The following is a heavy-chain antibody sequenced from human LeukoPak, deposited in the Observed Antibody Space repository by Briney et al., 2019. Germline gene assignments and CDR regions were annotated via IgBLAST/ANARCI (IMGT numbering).Heavy chain of an antibody. Sequence: SETLSLTCTVSGVSVSSGSYYWSWIRQPPGKGLGWIGYINYSGSTNYNPSLKSRVTISEDTSKNQFTLRLRSVTAADTAVYYCARAGGSYYDYWGQGTLVTVSS. J-gene: IGHJ4*02. CDR3: ARAGGSYYDY. V-gene: IGHV4-61*01. CDR2: INYSGST. D-gene: IGHD1-26*01. CDR1: GVSVSSGSYY.